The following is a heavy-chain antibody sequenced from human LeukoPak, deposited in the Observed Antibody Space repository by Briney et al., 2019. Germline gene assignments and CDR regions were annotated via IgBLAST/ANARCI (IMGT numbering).Heavy chain of an antibody. V-gene: IGHV4-61*02. D-gene: IGHD3-16*02. CDR2: IYTSGST. CDR3: ARAPLDDYVWGSYRHGMDV. CDR1: GGSFSSGSYY. Sequence: SETLSLTCTVSGGSFSSGSYYWSWIRQPAGKGLGWIGRIYTSGSTNYNPSLKSRVTTSVDTSKNQFSLKLSSVTAADTAVYYCARAPLDDYVWGSYRHGMDVWGKGTTVTVSS. J-gene: IGHJ6*04.